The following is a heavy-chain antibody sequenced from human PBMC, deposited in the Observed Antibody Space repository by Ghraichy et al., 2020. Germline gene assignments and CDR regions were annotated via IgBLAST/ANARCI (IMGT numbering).Heavy chain of an antibody. CDR3: TTGGEGSGSYYRHNWFDP. D-gene: IGHD3-10*01. Sequence: GGSLRLSCTTSGFTFGDYAMSWFRQTPGKGLEWVGFIRSKAYGGTTEYAASVKGRFTISRDDSKSIAYLQMNSLQTEDTAVYYCTTGGEGSGSYYRHNWFDPWGQGTLVTVSS. V-gene: IGHV3-49*03. CDR2: IRSKAYGGTT. J-gene: IGHJ5*02. CDR1: GFTFGDYA.